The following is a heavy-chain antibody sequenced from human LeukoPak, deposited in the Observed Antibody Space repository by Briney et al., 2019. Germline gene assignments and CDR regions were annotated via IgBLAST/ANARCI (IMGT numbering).Heavy chain of an antibody. CDR3: ATASSVPV. V-gene: IGHV3-21*01. Sequence: WGSLSLSCAVYGFTLHNLYRHWIRQAPGKGLEWVSSISSTGNYIHYADSVKGRFTISRDNAQKSLYLQMNSLRVEDSAVYYCATASSVPVWGQGTLVTVSS. J-gene: IGHJ4*02. D-gene: IGHD5/OR15-5a*01. CDR1: GFTLHNLY. CDR2: ISSTGNYI.